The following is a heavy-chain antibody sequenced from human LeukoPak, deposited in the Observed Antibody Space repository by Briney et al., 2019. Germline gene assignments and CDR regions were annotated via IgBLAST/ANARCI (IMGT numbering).Heavy chain of an antibody. CDR1: GFTFSSYG. CDR2: ISYDGSNK. D-gene: IGHD1-20*01. J-gene: IGHJ4*02. CDR3: ANLVNWNDGVDY. Sequence: GGSLRLSCAASGFTFSSYGMHWVRQAPGKGLEWVAVISYDGSNKYYADSVKGRFTISRDNSKNTLYLQMNSLRVADTAVYYCANLVNWNDGVDYWGQGTPVTVSS. V-gene: IGHV3-30*18.